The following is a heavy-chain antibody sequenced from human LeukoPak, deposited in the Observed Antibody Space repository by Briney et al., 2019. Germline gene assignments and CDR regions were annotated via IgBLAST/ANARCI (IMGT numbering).Heavy chain of an antibody. CDR1: GGSISSGGYS. V-gene: IGHV4-30-2*01. D-gene: IGHD6-19*01. CDR3: ARVVAVATEQWFDP. CDR2: IYHSGST. J-gene: IGHJ5*02. Sequence: PSQTLSLTCAVPGGSISSGGYSWSWIRQPPGKGLEWIGYIYHSGSTYYNPSLKSRVTISVDRSKNQFSLKLSSVTAADTAVYYCARVVAVATEQWFDPWGQGTLVTVSS.